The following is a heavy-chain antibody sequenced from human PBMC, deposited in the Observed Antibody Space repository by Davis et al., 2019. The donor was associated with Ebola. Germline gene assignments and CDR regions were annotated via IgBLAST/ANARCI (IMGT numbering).Heavy chain of an antibody. J-gene: IGHJ4*02. CDR3: GHTD. Sequence: GESLKISCAASGFTFSNYWMNWVRQAPGKGLEWVANINQDESGKYYGDSVKGRFTISRDNAKNSLYLQMNSLRAEDTGVYYCGHTDWGQGTLVDASS. CDR2: INQDESGK. V-gene: IGHV3-7*01. CDR1: GFTFSNYW.